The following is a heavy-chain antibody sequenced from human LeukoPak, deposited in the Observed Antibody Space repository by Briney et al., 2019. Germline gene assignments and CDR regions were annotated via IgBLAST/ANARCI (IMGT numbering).Heavy chain of an antibody. D-gene: IGHD5-24*01. CDR2: IYPGDSDT. CDR3: ARQEMASDAFDI. Sequence: GAPLKISCKGSGYRFTSYWIGWVRPMPGKGLEWMGIIYPGDSDTRYSPSFQGQVTISADKSISTAYLQWSSLKASDTAMYYCARQEMASDAFDIWGQGTMVTVSS. J-gene: IGHJ3*02. CDR1: GYRFTSYW. V-gene: IGHV5-51*01.